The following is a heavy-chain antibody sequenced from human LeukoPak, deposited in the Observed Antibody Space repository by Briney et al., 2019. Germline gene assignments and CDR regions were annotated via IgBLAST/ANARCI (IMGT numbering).Heavy chain of an antibody. D-gene: IGHD6-19*01. CDR2: INTGNGDT. Sequence: ASVEVSCKASRYPFTSHPIHWVRQAPGQRLEWMGWINTGNGDTKYSQQFQGRVTVTRDTSASTAYMEVSSLRSEDTAVYYCARNMAGAGTPGVWGQGTLVTVSS. CDR3: ARNMAGAGTPGV. J-gene: IGHJ4*02. V-gene: IGHV1-3*04. CDR1: RYPFTSHP.